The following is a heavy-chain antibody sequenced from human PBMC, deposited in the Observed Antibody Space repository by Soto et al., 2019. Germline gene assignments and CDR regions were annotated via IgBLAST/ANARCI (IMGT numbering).Heavy chain of an antibody. Sequence: ASVKIASQASGGTVSIYVFGLVRQAPGQGLEWMGGIIPIFGTANYAQKFQGRVTITADESTSTAYMELSSLRSEDTAVYYCARDRYYGSGSYFHWGQGTLVTVSS. J-gene: IGHJ4*02. D-gene: IGHD3-10*01. CDR3: ARDRYYGSGSYFH. CDR2: IIPIFGTA. V-gene: IGHV1-69*13. CDR1: GGTVSIYV.